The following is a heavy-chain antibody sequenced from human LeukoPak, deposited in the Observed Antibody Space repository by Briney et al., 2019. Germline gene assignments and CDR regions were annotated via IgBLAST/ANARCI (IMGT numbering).Heavy chain of an antibody. J-gene: IGHJ4*02. CDR3: ARADYGGNSGLDY. Sequence: GASVKVSCKASGYTFSSYYLHWVRQAPGQGPEWMGIISPGGDSASYPQKFQGRVTMTRDTSTSTVYMEMNSLRSEDTAIYYCARADYGGNSGLDYWGQGTLVTVSS. D-gene: IGHD4-23*01. V-gene: IGHV1-46*01. CDR1: GYTFSSYY. CDR2: ISPGGDSA.